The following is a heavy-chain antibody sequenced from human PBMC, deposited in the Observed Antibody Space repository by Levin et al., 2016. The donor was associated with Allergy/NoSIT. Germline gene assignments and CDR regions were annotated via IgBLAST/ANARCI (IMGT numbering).Heavy chain of an antibody. J-gene: IGHJ6*02. CDR2: SSDGGSST. D-gene: IGHD6-19*01. V-gene: IGHV3-23*01. Sequence: GESLKISCAASGFTFSNSVMNWVRQAPGRGLEWVSASSDGGSSTYHADSVKGRFTISRDNSKNTLYLQMNSLRAEDTAVYYCAKGGGSGWIYYYYGMDVWGQGTTVTVSS. CDR1: GFTFSNSV. CDR3: AKGGGSGWIYYYYGMDV.